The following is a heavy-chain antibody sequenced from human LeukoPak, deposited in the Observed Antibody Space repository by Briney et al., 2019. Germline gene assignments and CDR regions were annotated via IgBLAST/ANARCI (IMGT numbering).Heavy chain of an antibody. V-gene: IGHV6-1*01. CDR3: ARDWVNYYDSSEPYYFDY. J-gene: IGHJ4*02. D-gene: IGHD3-22*01. CDR1: GDSVSSNSAA. Sequence: QTLSLTCAISGDSVSSNSAAWNWIRQSPSRGLEWLGRTYYRSKWYNDYAVSVKSRITINPDTSKNQFSLQLNSVTPEDTAVYYCARDWVNYYDSSEPYYFDYWGQGTLVTVSS. CDR2: TYYRSKWYN.